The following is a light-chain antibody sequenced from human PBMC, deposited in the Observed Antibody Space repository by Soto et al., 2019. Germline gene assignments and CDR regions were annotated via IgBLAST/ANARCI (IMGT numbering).Light chain of an antibody. CDR2: HAS. CDR3: QQYDDWPPIT. Sequence: EIVLPQSPGVLSVSPGESVTLSCRASQSVTRNLAWHQQIPGQPPRLLVYHASVRATGVPARFSGSGSGTEFSLTISNLQSEDFAIYFCQQYDDWPPITFGQGTRLEIK. J-gene: IGKJ5*01. CDR1: QSVTRN. V-gene: IGKV3-15*01.